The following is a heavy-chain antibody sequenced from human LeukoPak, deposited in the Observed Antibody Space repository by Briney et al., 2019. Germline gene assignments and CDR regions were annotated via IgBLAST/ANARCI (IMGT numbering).Heavy chain of an antibody. CDR3: ARASSSWISYFDY. CDR1: GYTFTGYY. D-gene: IGHD6-13*01. J-gene: IGHJ4*02. Sequence: GASVKVSCKASGYTFTGYYMHWVRQAPGQALEWMGRINPNSGGTNYAQKFQGRVTMTRDTSISTAYMELSRLRSDDTAMYYCARASSSWISYFDYWGQGTLVTVSS. CDR2: INPNSGGT. V-gene: IGHV1-2*06.